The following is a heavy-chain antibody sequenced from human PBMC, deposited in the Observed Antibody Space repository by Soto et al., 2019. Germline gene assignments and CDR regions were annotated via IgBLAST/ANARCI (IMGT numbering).Heavy chain of an antibody. CDR1: GGSISSGDYY. V-gene: IGHV4-30-4*01. Sequence: QVQLQESGPGLVKPSQTLSLTCTVSGGSISSGDYYWSWTRQPPGKGLEWIGYIYYSGSTYYNPSLKSRVTISVDTSKNQFSLKLSSVTAADTAVYYCARVGFGELLAHGMDVWGHGTTVTVSS. J-gene: IGHJ6*02. D-gene: IGHD3-10*01. CDR3: ARVGFGELLAHGMDV. CDR2: IYYSGST.